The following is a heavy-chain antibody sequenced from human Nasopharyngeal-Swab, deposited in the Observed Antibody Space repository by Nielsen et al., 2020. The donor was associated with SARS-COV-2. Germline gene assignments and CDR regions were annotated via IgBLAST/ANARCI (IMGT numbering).Heavy chain of an antibody. Sequence: ETVSLTGAVYGGSFSDDYWGWIRQPPVRGLEWLGESNPSGRTNYNPSLKSRVSISVEPSKNQFSLRLSSVTAADTAVYYCARGLSGIVPSPILGLGPYYYYYYMDVWGKGTTVTVSS. J-gene: IGHJ6*03. CDR1: GGSFSDDY. CDR3: ARGLSGIVPSPILGLGPYYYYYYMDV. V-gene: IGHV4-34*01. CDR2: SNPSGRT. D-gene: IGHD7-27*01.